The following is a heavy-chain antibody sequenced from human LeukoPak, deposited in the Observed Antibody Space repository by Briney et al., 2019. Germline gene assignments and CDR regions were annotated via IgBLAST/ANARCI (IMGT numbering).Heavy chain of an antibody. V-gene: IGHV4-61*02. Sequence: SQTLSLTCTVSAVSISTGNYYRSWIRQPAGKGLEYIGRIYTTGGTSGSTYYNPSLKSRVTISVDTSKNQFSLKLSSVTAADTAVYYCAWGDSSGYPFDPWGQGTLVTVSS. CDR1: AVSISTGNYY. D-gene: IGHD3-22*01. CDR3: AWGDSSGYPFDP. J-gene: IGHJ5*02. CDR2: IYTTGGTSGST.